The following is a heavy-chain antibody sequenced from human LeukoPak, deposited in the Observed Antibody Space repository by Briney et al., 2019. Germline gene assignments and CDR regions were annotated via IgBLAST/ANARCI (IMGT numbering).Heavy chain of an antibody. CDR1: VFNFSDYY. CDR3: ARPTTIEGRDSSSWYDAFDI. Sequence: PGGYLRLSCAASVFNFSDYYMNSIRQAPGKGLEWVSYISGSGDTISYADSVKGRFTISRDNAKHSPYLKMNSLRAEDVAVYYCARPTTIEGRDSSSWYDAFDIWGQGTMVTVSS. V-gene: IGHV3-11*04. CDR2: ISGSGDTI. J-gene: IGHJ3*02. D-gene: IGHD6-13*01.